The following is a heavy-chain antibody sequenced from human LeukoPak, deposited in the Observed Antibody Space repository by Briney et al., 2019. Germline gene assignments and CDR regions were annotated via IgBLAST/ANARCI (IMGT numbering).Heavy chain of an antibody. CDR2: IYYSGSI. J-gene: IGHJ4*02. CDR3: AAFYGSGSYYRN. Sequence: SETLSLTCPVSGGSISSSSYYWGWLRHPRGTGLEGGGSIYYSGSIYYNPSLERRVTISVDTSTTQFSLQLCSVTGAGTAVYYCAAFYGSGSYYRNWGQGTLVALSS. D-gene: IGHD3-10*01. V-gene: IGHV4-39*07. CDR1: GGSISSSSYY.